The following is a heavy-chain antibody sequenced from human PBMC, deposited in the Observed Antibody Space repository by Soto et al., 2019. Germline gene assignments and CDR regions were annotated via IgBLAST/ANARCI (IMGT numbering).Heavy chain of an antibody. D-gene: IGHD3-9*01. CDR1: GGSFSGYY. V-gene: IGHV4-34*01. Sequence: SETLSLTCAVYGGSFSGYYWSWIRQPPGKGQEWIGEINHSGSTNYNPSLKSRVTISVDTSKNQFSLKLSSVTAADTAVYYCARGAKQFDLHYWGQGTLVTVSS. J-gene: IGHJ4*02. CDR3: ARGAKQFDLHY. CDR2: INHSGST.